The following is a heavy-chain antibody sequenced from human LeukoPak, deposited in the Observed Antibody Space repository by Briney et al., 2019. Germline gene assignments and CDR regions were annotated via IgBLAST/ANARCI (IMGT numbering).Heavy chain of an antibody. CDR3: AGIPVFGVVLHQEPV. V-gene: IGHV1-69*10. Sequence: SVKVSCKASGGTFSDYALNWVRQAPGQGREWMGVFIPVLGTANSTQNFQDRVTITADISTNTVYMELSSLRSEDTAVYFCAGIPVFGVVLHQEPVWGKGTTVTVSS. CDR1: GGTFSDYA. CDR2: FIPVLGTA. J-gene: IGHJ6*04. D-gene: IGHD3-3*01.